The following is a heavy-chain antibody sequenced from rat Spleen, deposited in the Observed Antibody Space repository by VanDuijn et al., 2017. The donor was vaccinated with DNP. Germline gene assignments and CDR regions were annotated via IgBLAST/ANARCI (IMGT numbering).Heavy chain of an antibody. J-gene: IGHJ2*01. Sequence: EVQLVETGGALVQPGRSLKLSCVASGFTFNNYWMYWFRQAPGKGLEWVASISYDGSSTYYRDSVKGRFTISRDNAKSSLYLQMDSLRSEDTAIYYCVRERLGVDYWGQGVMVTVSS. D-gene: IGHD4-3*01. CDR1: GFTFNNYW. CDR2: ISYDGSST. CDR3: VRERLGVDY. V-gene: IGHV5-31*01.